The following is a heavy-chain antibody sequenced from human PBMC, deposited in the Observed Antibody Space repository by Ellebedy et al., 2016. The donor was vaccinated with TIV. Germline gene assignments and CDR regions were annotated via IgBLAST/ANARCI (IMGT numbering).Heavy chain of an antibody. Sequence: SETLSLTCTVSGGSISSYYWSWIRQPAGKGLEWIGRIYTSESTNYNPSLKRRVTMSLDTSKNQFSLKLSSVTAADTAVYYCAKQLGYCSGGPCYSKGLNWFDPWGQGTLVTVSS. D-gene: IGHD2-15*01. V-gene: IGHV4-4*07. CDR1: GGSISSYY. CDR2: IYTSEST. J-gene: IGHJ5*02. CDR3: AKQLGYCSGGPCYSKGLNWFDP.